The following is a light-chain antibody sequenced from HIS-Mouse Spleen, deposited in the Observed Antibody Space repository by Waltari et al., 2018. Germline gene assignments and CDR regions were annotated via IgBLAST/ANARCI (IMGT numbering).Light chain of an antibody. CDR1: NSWDKY. V-gene: IGLV3-1*01. CDR3: QAWDSSTVV. CDR2: QDS. J-gene: IGLJ2*01. Sequence: SYELTQPPSLSVSPGPTASIPCSGDNSWDKYASCYQQKPGKSPVLVNYQDSKRPSGIPERFSGSNSGNTATMTISGTQAMDEADYYCQAWDSSTVVFGGGTKLTVL.